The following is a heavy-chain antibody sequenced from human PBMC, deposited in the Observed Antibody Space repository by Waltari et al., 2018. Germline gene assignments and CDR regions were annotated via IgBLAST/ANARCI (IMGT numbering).Heavy chain of an antibody. CDR3: ARMPGIWWHFDY. D-gene: IGHD5-12*01. V-gene: IGHV4-38-2*01. J-gene: IGHJ4*02. CDR1: GYSISSGYY. Sequence: QVQLQESGPGLVKPSETLSLTCAVSGYSISSGYYWGWIRQPPGKGLEWIGSIYHSGSTYYNPSLKSRVTISVVTSKNQFSLKLSSVTAADTAVYYCARMPGIWWHFDYWGQGTLVTVSS. CDR2: IYHSGST.